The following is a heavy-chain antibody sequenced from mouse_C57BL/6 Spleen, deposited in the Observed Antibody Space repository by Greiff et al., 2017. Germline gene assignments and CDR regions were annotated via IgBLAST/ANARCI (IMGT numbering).Heavy chain of an antibody. CDR3: ARPYYYGSRGDYYAMDY. CDR2: IHPNSGST. Sequence: QVQLQQPGAELVKPGASVKLSCKASGYTFTSYWMHWVKQRPGQGLEWIGMIHPNSGSTNYNEKFKSKATLTVDKSSSTAYMQLSSLTSEDSAVYYCARPYYYGSRGDYYAMDYWGQGTSVTVSS. CDR1: GYTFTSYW. D-gene: IGHD1-1*01. V-gene: IGHV1-64*01. J-gene: IGHJ4*01.